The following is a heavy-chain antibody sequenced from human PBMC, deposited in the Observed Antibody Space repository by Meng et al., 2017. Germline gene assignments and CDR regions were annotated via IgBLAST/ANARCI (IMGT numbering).Heavy chain of an antibody. CDR2: ISSSSSYI. Sequence: GVLKISCAASGFTFSSYSMNWVRQAPGKGLEWVSSISSSSSYIYYADSVKGRFTISRDNAKNSLYLQMNSLRAEDTAVYYCASEVQNSSGWYPLNYYYYYGMDVWGQGTTVTVSS. CDR3: ASEVQNSSGWYPLNYYYYYGMDV. V-gene: IGHV3-21*01. D-gene: IGHD6-19*01. CDR1: GFTFSSYS. J-gene: IGHJ6*02.